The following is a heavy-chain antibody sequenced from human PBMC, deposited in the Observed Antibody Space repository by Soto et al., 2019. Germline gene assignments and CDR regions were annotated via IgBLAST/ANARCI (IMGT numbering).Heavy chain of an antibody. CDR1: GGSISSYY. D-gene: IGHD4-17*01. V-gene: IGHV4-59*08. Sequence: SETLSLTCTVSGGSISSYYWSWIRQPPGKGLEWIGYIYYSGSTNYNPSLKSRVTISVDTSKNQFSLKLSSVTAADTAVYYCVYGDYPAEYFQHCGQGTLVPVSS. CDR3: VYGDYPAEYFQH. J-gene: IGHJ1*01. CDR2: IYYSGST.